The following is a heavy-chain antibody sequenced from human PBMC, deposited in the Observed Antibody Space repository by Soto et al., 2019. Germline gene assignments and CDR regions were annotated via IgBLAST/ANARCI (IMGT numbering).Heavy chain of an antibody. J-gene: IGHJ4*02. D-gene: IGHD3-3*01. CDR2: XSXXNXXX. V-gene: IGHV1-18*01. CDR3: ARDNYFWSGSLDY. Sequence: GASVKGSCKASGYTFTTYGFSLVRQAPGQGLQXMGXXSXXNXXXXXAXXPQGRVSMTTDTSANTAYMELRSLRSGETAVYYCARDNYFWSGSLDYWGQGTQVTASS. CDR1: GYTFTTYG.